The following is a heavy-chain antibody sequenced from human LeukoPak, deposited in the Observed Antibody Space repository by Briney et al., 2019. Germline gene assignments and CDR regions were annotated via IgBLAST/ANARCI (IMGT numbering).Heavy chain of an antibody. D-gene: IGHD4-23*01. CDR3: AANGGPFDF. Sequence: GGSLRLSCAASGFTFRSYWMSWVRPAPGKGLEFVANIKQEGNEKYYVDSVKGRFTISRDNAKNSLYLQMNGLRAEDTAVYYCAANGGPFDFWGQGTLVTVSA. CDR2: IKQEGNEK. CDR1: GFTFRSYW. J-gene: IGHJ4*02. V-gene: IGHV3-7*05.